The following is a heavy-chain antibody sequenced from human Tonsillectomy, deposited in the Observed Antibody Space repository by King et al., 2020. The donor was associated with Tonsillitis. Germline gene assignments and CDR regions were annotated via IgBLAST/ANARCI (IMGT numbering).Heavy chain of an antibody. CDR2: ISVYYGNT. V-gene: IGHV1-18*04. Sequence: QLVQSAAEVKKPGASVKVSCKASGYIFTSNSISWVRQAPGQGLEWMGWISVYYGNTSYAQKLQGRVTMTTDTSTSTAYMELRSLRSDDTAVYYCARNYYDSTGFYSSIFDFWGQGTLVTVSA. CDR3: ARNYYDSTGFYSSIFDF. D-gene: IGHD3-22*01. J-gene: IGHJ4*02. CDR1: GYIFTSNS.